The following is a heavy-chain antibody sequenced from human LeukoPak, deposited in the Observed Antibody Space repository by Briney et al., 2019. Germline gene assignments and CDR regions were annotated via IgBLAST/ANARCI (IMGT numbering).Heavy chain of an antibody. CDR2: VNHSGST. CDR1: GGSFSGYC. D-gene: IGHD3-10*01. CDR3: RGGGGSGRRNYYYYMDV. V-gene: IGHV4-34*01. Sequence: SETLSLTCAVYGGSFSGYCWSWVCMPPAPGQELDGEVNHSGSTNYNPSLKSRVTISVDTSKNQFSLKLSSVTAADTAVYYCRGGGGSGRRNYYYYMDVWGKGTTVTVSS. J-gene: IGHJ6*03.